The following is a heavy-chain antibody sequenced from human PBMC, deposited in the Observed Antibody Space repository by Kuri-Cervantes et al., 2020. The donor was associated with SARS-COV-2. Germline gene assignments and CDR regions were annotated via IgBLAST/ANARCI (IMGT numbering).Heavy chain of an antibody. Sequence: GSLRLSCTVSGGSISSYYWSWIRQPPGKGLEWIGYIYYSGSTNYNPSLKSRVTISADTSKNQFSLKLSSVTAADTAVYYCARGVSYGDFDYWGQGTLVTVSS. CDR3: ARGVSYGDFDY. CDR1: GGSISSYY. V-gene: IGHV4-59*01. J-gene: IGHJ4*02. CDR2: IYYSGST. D-gene: IGHD4-17*01.